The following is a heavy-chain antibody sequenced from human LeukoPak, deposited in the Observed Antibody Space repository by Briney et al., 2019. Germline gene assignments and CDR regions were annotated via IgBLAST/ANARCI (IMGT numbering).Heavy chain of an antibody. CDR1: GFTFSNYA. V-gene: IGHV3-23*01. CDR3: ARGTIVVASHFDN. J-gene: IGHJ4*02. Sequence: GGSLRLSCAASGFTFSNYAMSWVRQAPGKGLEWVSAIGDGGGSTYYADAVKGRFTISRDNAKNSLYLQMNSLRAEDTAVYYCARGTIVVASHFDNWGQGTLVTVSS. D-gene: IGHD3-22*01. CDR2: IGDGGGST.